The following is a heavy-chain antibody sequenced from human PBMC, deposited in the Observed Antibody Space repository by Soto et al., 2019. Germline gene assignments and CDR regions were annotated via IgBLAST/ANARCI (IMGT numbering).Heavy chain of an antibody. D-gene: IGHD3-16*01. V-gene: IGHV3-23*01. CDR2: ISGSGST. CDR1: GFTVSSYA. CDR3: AKALRFTFTTGYDMDV. Sequence: EVQLLESGGGLVQPGGSLRLSCAASGFTVSSYAMSWVRQAPGKGLEWVSVISGSGSTYSADSVRGRFTISRESSKNTVYLQMNSLRAEDTAVYYCAKALRFTFTTGYDMDVWGRGTTVTVSS. J-gene: IGHJ6*03.